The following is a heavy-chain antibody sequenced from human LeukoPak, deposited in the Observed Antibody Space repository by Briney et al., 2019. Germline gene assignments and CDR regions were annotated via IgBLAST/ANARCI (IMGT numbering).Heavy chain of an antibody. V-gene: IGHV3-74*01. CDR1: GFTFSSYW. CDR2: INSDGSST. Sequence: GGSLRLSCAASGFTFSSYWMHWVRQAPGKGLVWVSRINSDGSSTSYADSVKGRFTISRDNAKNTLYLQMNSLRAEDTAVYYCARDSSFTMVRGVSDYWGQGTLVTVSS. D-gene: IGHD3-10*01. J-gene: IGHJ4*02. CDR3: ARDSSFTMVRGVSDY.